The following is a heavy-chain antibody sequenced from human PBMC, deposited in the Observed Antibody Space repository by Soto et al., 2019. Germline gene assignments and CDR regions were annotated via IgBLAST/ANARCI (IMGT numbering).Heavy chain of an antibody. D-gene: IGHD3-3*01. CDR3: ARHKILERVFDY. Sequence: SETLSLTCTVSGDSISSNNYYWGWIRQPPGKGLEWIGNIYYRGSSYYIPSLQSRVIMSVDTSKNQFSLKLSSVSVADTAVYYCARHKILERVFDYWGQGTQVTVSS. V-gene: IGHV4-39*01. CDR1: GDSISSNNYY. J-gene: IGHJ4*02. CDR2: IYYRGSS.